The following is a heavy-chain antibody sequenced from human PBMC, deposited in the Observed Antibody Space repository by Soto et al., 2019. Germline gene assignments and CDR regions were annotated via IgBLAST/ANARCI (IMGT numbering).Heavy chain of an antibody. Sequence: EVQLLASGGGLVQPGGSLRLSCAASGFTFSTNAMNWVLQAPGKGLEWVSGISGSGATTYYADSVKGRFTISRDNSKNTVYLQMSRLGADDTALYYCAKAQALYVLAAYWGQGTHYTVAS. CDR1: GFTFSTNA. CDR2: ISGSGATT. CDR3: AKAQALYVLAAY. D-gene: IGHD2-8*01. J-gene: IGHJ4*02. V-gene: IGHV3-23*01.